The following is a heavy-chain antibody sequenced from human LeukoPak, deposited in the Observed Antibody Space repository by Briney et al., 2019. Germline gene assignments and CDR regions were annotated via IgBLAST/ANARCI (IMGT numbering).Heavy chain of an antibody. CDR3: ARDRGDGIVVVGLFDY. V-gene: IGHV1-3*01. J-gene: IGHJ4*02. D-gene: IGHD3-22*01. CDR1: GYTFTSYA. CDR2: INAGNGNT. Sequence: ASVKASCKASGYTFTSYAMHWVRQAPGQRLEWMGWINAGNGNTKYSQKFQGRVTITRDTSASTAYMELSSLRSEDTAVYYCARDRGDGIVVVGLFDYWGQGTLVTVSS.